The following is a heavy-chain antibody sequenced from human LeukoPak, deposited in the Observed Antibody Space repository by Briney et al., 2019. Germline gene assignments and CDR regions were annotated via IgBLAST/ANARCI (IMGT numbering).Heavy chain of an antibody. D-gene: IGHD5-12*01. J-gene: IGHJ4*02. Sequence: PGGSLRLSCAASGFTFSGYAMSWVRQAPGKGLEWVSAISGSGGSTYYADSVKGRFTISRDNSKNTLYLQMNSLRAEDTAVYYCACRGRSGYDHYFDYWGQGTLVTVSS. CDR1: GFTFSGYA. CDR3: ACRGRSGYDHYFDY. CDR2: ISGSGGST. V-gene: IGHV3-23*01.